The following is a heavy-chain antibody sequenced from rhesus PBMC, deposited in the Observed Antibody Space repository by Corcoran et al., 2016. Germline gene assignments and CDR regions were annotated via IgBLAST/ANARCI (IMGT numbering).Heavy chain of an antibody. J-gene: IGHJ4*01. CDR3: ARLVYRGGFDY. CDR2: ISGSSGST. Sequence: QVQLQESGPGLVRPSETLSLTCAVSGGSISSSNCWNWIRQPPGKGLDWIGYISGSSGSTYYNPSRKNRVTISKDTSKNQFSLKLSSVTAADTAVYYCARLVYRGGFDYWGQGVLVTVSS. D-gene: IGHD5-24*01. V-gene: IGHV4-65*01. CDR1: GGSISSSNC.